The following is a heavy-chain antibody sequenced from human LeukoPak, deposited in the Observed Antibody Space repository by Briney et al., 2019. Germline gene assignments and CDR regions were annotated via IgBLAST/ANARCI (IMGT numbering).Heavy chain of an antibody. CDR3: AKGYYSDYDLGPPDYYYYMDV. Sequence: GGSLRLTCAASGCTFDDYAMHWVRQAPGQGLDLVSLISWDGGSTYYADSVKGRFAISRDNSKISLYLQMNSLRAEDTALYYCAKGYYSDYDLGPPDYYYYMDVWGKGTTVTVSS. D-gene: IGHD5-12*01. CDR2: ISWDGGST. CDR1: GCTFDDYA. J-gene: IGHJ6*03. V-gene: IGHV3-43D*03.